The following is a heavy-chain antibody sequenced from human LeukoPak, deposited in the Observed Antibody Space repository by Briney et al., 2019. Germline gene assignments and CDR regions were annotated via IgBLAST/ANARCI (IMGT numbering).Heavy chain of an antibody. CDR3: ARPFSYGFRYYFDY. J-gene: IGHJ4*02. V-gene: IGHV3-20*04. Sequence: PGGSLRLSCTASGFTFDDYGMTWVRQAPGKGLEWVSGINWNGGSTGYADSVKGRFTISRDNAKNSLYLQMNSLRAEDTALYYCARPFSYGFRYYFDYWGQETLVTISS. CDR2: INWNGGST. CDR1: GFTFDDYG. D-gene: IGHD5-18*01.